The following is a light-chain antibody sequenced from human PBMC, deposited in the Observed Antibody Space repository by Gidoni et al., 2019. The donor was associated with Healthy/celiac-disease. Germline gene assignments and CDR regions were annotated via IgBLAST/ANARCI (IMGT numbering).Light chain of an antibody. Sequence: DIQMTQSPSSLSASVGDRVTITCRANQSISHYLVWFQQKPEKASQPLLYAASSLQSGVPSKISSSGAGTDFTLTSSSLQPEDFATYYCQQYNSYPFTFGGGTKVEIK. CDR3: QQYNSYPFT. CDR2: AAS. V-gene: IGKV1-16*02. J-gene: IGKJ4*01. CDR1: QSISHY.